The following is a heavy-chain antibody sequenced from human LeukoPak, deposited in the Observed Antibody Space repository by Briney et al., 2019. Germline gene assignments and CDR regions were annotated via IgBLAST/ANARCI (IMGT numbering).Heavy chain of an antibody. D-gene: IGHD3-10*01. CDR2: IYTSGST. CDR3: ALGGESFDY. V-gene: IGHV4-61*02. Sequence: SETLSLTCTVYGGSISSGSYYWSWIRQPAGKGLEWIGRIYTSGSTNYNPSLKSRVTISVDTSKNQFSLNLSSVTAADTAVYYCALGGESFDYWGQGTLVTVSS. CDR1: GGSISSGSYY. J-gene: IGHJ4*02.